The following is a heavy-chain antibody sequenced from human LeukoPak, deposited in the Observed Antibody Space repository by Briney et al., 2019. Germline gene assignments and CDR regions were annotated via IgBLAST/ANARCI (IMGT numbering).Heavy chain of an antibody. J-gene: IGHJ5*02. Sequence: GGSLRLSCEASGFTFSSYAMAWVRQAPGKGLKWLSYITSGSNINYADSVKGRFTISRDNAKNSLYLQMNSLRDEDTAVYYCARSANPGVHDFDPWGQGTLVTVSS. V-gene: IGHV3-48*02. CDR1: GFTFSSYA. CDR3: ARSANPGVHDFDP. D-gene: IGHD6-6*01. CDR2: ITSGSNI.